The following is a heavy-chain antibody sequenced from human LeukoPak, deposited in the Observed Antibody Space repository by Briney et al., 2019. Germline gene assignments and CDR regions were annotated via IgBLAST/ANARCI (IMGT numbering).Heavy chain of an antibody. CDR1: GGSISSSSYY. Sequence: PSETLSLTCTVSGGSISSSSYYWGWIRQPPGKGLEWIGSIYYSGSTYYNPSLKSRVTISVDTSKNQFSLKLSSVTAADTAVYYCARESDIFGVVIDSSDWGQGTLVTVSS. J-gene: IGHJ4*02. V-gene: IGHV4-39*07. CDR2: IYYSGST. D-gene: IGHD3-3*01. CDR3: ARESDIFGVVIDSSD.